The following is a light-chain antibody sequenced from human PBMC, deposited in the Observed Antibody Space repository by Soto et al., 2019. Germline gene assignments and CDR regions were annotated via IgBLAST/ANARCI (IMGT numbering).Light chain of an antibody. CDR1: SSDVGGYND. CDR2: DVS. CDR3: SSYTSSSTLVV. Sequence: QSALTQPASVSESPGQTITISCTGTSSDVGGYNDVSWYQKHPGKAPKLMIYDVSSRPSGVSHRSSVSKSGNTSSLTISGLQAEDEDDYSCSSYTSSSTLVVFGGGTKLTVL. J-gene: IGLJ2*01. V-gene: IGLV2-14*01.